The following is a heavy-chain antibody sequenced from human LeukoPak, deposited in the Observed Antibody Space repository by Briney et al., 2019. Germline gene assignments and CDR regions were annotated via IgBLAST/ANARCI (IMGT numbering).Heavy chain of an antibody. J-gene: IGHJ6*02. CDR1: GYTFTSYG. V-gene: IGHV1-18*01. CDR3: ARRRITIFGVVTNHAAYGMDV. Sequence: GGSLRLSCAASGYTFTSYGISWVRQAPGQGLEWMGWISAYNGNTNYAQKLQGRVTMTTDTSTSTAYMKLRSLRSDDTAVYYCARRRITIFGVVTNHAAYGMDVWGQGTTVTVSS. CDR2: ISAYNGNT. D-gene: IGHD3-3*01.